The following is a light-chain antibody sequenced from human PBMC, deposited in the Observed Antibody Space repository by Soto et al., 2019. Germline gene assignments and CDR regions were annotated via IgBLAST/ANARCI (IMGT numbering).Light chain of an antibody. CDR3: QHTLKWPPT. Sequence: EIVLTQSPGTLSLSPGERATLSCRASQSVSNNYLAWYQQKPGQAPRLLIYDTSARAAGIPARFSGSGSATEFTLTISSLQSEDFALYYCQHTLKWPPTFGQGTKVDIK. J-gene: IGKJ1*01. CDR1: QSVSNN. CDR2: DTS. V-gene: IGKV3-15*01.